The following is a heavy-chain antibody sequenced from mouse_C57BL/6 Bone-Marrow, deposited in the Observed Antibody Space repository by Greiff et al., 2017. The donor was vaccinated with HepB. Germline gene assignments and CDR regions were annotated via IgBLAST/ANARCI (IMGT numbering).Heavy chain of an antibody. CDR2: ISSGGSYT. J-gene: IGHJ2*01. D-gene: IGHD1-1*01. CDR3: ARPFITTGRDY. V-gene: IGHV5-6*01. CDR1: GFTFSSYG. Sequence: EVKLVESGGDLVKPGGSLKLSCAASGFTFSSYGMSWVRQTPDKRLEWVATISSGGSYTYYPDSVKGRFTISRDNAKNTLYLQMSSLKSEDTAMYYCARPFITTGRDYWGQGTTLTVSS.